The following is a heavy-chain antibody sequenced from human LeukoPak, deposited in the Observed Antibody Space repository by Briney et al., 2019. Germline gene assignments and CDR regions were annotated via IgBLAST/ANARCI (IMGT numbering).Heavy chain of an antibody. CDR2: IYYSGST. Sequence: SETLSLTCTVSGGSISSSSYYWGWIRQPPGKGLEWIGSIYYSGSTYYNPSLKSRVTISVDTSKNQFSLKLSSVTAADTAVYYCARVQSPTYYDFWSGYLSYWGQGTLVTVSS. CDR3: ARVQSPTYYDFWSGYLSY. D-gene: IGHD3-3*01. V-gene: IGHV4-39*07. CDR1: GGSISSSSYY. J-gene: IGHJ4*02.